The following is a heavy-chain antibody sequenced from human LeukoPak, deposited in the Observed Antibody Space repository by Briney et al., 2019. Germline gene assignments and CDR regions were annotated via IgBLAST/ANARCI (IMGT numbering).Heavy chain of an antibody. V-gene: IGHV1-18*01. CDR3: ARGPYCSGGTCYSQYFDY. J-gene: IGHJ4*02. D-gene: IGHD2-15*01. Sequence: ASVKVSCKASGYTFTSFGISGVRPAPGQGLEWMGWISAYNGNTNYAQKLQGRVTMTTDTSTSTAYMELRSLRSDDTAVYYCARGPYCSGGTCYSQYFDYWGQGTLVTVSS. CDR2: ISAYNGNT. CDR1: GYTFTSFG.